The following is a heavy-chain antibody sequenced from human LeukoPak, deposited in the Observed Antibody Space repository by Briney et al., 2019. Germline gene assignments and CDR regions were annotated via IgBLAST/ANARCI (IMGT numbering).Heavy chain of an antibody. J-gene: IGHJ4*02. Sequence: PGGSLRLSCATSGFDFSRAWMSWVRQAPGKGLEWVGRIKSSGTTDYGAPVKGRFTISRDDSKNTLYLHMNSLQTEDTAVYYCTTVRWGGDYDLHYWGQGTLVTVSS. V-gene: IGHV3-15*01. CDR2: IKSSGTT. D-gene: IGHD4-17*01. CDR3: TTVRWGGDYDLHY. CDR1: GFDFSRAW.